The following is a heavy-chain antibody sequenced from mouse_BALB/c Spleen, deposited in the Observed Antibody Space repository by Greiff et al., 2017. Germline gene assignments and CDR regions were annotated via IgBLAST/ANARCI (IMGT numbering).Heavy chain of an antibody. CDR3: ARVLTVKGYYFDY. CDR2: IRNKANGYTT. V-gene: IGHV7-3*02. Sequence: EVMLVESGGGLVQPGGSLRLSCATSGFTFTDYYMSWVRQPPGKALEWLGFIRNKANGYTTEYSASVKGRFTISRDNSQSILYLQMNTLRAEDSATYYCARVLTVKGYYFDYWGQGTTLTVSS. D-gene: IGHD4-1*01. J-gene: IGHJ2*01. CDR1: GFTFTDYY.